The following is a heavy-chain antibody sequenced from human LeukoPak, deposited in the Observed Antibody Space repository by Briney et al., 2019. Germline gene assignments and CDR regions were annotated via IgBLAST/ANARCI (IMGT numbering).Heavy chain of an antibody. J-gene: IGHJ4*01. D-gene: IGHD6-13*01. CDR3: ARDGTAAGLYFDL. Sequence: GGSLRLSCAVSGFTFSDYWMNWVRQAPGKGLEWVPSIRQDGGEKSYVDSVKGRFTISRDNTKRSLYLQMSSLRAEDTAVYYCARDGTAAGLYFDLWGQGTLVTVSS. V-gene: IGHV3-7*01. CDR2: IRQDGGEK. CDR1: GFTFSDYW.